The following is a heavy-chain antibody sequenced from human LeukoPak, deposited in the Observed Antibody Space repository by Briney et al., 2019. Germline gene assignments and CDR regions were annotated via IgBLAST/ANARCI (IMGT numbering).Heavy chain of an antibody. CDR1: GGSISSYY. J-gene: IGHJ5*02. D-gene: IGHD5-18*01. V-gene: IGHV4-59*01. Sequence: SETLSLTCTVSGGSISSYYWSWIRQLPGKGLEWIGYIYYSGSTNYNPSLKSRVTISVDTSKNQFSLKLSSVTAADTAVYYCARGRYSYGTAWFDPWGQGTLVTVSS. CDR3: ARGRYSYGTAWFDP. CDR2: IYYSGST.